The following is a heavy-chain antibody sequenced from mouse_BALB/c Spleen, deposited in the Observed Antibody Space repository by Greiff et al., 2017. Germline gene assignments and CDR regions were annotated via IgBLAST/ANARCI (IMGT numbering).Heavy chain of an antibody. CDR1: GFTFSSFG. CDR2: ISSGSSTI. D-gene: IGHD2-1*01. J-gene: IGHJ4*01. V-gene: IGHV5-17*02. Sequence: EVQLQESGGGLVQPGGSRKLSCAASGFTFSSFGMHWVRQAPEKGLEWVAYISSGSSTIYYADTVKGRFTISRDNPKNTLFLQMTSLRSEDTAMYYCAREGNYPLYYAMDYWGQGTSVTVSS. CDR3: AREGNYPLYYAMDY.